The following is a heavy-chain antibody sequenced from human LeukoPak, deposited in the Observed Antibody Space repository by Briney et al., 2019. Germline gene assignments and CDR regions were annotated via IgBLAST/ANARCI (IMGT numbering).Heavy chain of an antibody. Sequence: PGGSLRLSSAASGFSFTSYGMHWVRQAPGKGLEWVAVISYDGSDKYYADSVKGRFTISRDNSKNTLYLQMNSLRAEDTAVYYCAKLLYYYDSSQPYWGQGTLVTVSS. CDR2: ISYDGSDK. V-gene: IGHV3-30*18. J-gene: IGHJ4*02. CDR1: GFSFTSYG. D-gene: IGHD3-22*01. CDR3: AKLLYYYDSSQPY.